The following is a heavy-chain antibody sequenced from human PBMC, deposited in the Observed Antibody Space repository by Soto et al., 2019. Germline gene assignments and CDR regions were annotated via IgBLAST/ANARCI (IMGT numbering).Heavy chain of an antibody. J-gene: IGHJ4*02. CDR1: GDSFSNYW. CDR2: VYPDDSDT. D-gene: IGHD2-2*01. CDR3: ARPTYCSSTHCSPFDY. V-gene: IGHV5-51*01. Sequence: PGESLKISCKGSGDSFSNYWIAWVRQMPGKGLEWMGIVYPDDSDTRYSPSFQGQVTISADKSISTAYLQWSSLEASDTAMYYCARPTYCSSTHCSPFDYWGQGTLVTVSS.